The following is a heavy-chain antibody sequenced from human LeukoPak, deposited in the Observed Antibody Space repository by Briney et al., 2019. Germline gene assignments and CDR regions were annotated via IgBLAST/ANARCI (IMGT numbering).Heavy chain of an antibody. Sequence: PGGSRRLSCAASGFTFSSYALSWVRQAPGKGLEWVSAISGSGGSTYYADSVKGRFTISRDNSKNTLYLQMNSLRAEDTAVYYCAKASGSGSPPVYYYGMDVWGQGTTVTVSS. J-gene: IGHJ6*02. CDR3: AKASGSGSPPVYYYGMDV. CDR1: GFTFSSYA. V-gene: IGHV3-23*01. D-gene: IGHD3-10*01. CDR2: ISGSGGST.